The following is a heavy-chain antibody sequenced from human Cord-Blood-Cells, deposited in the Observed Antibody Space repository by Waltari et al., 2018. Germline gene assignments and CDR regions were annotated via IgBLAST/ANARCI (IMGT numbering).Heavy chain of an antibody. Sequence: QVQLVQSGAEVKTSGASVKVSCTASGYTFTSYGLSWVRQAPGQGLEWMGWISAYNGNTNYAQKLQGRVTMTTDTSTSTAYMELRSLRSDDTAVYYCAREVGAGDRGYYFDYWGQGTLVTVSS. CDR2: ISAYNGNT. D-gene: IGHD3-10*01. CDR1: GYTFTSYG. V-gene: IGHV1-18*01. CDR3: AREVGAGDRGYYFDY. J-gene: IGHJ4*02.